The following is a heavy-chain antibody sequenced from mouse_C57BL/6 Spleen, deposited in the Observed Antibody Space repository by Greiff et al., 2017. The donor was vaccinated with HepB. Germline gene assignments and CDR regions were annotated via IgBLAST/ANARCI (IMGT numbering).Heavy chain of an antibody. V-gene: IGHV1-7*01. CDR3: ERQLWPSGYYFDY. D-gene: IGHD3-3*01. CDR1: GYTFTSYW. Sequence: VQLQQSGAELAKPGASVKLSCKASGYTFTSYWMHWVKQRPGQGLEWIGYINPSSGYTKYNQKFKDKATLTADKSSSTAYMQLSSLTYEDSAVYYWERQLWPSGYYFDYWGQGTTLTVSS. CDR2: INPSSGYT. J-gene: IGHJ2*01.